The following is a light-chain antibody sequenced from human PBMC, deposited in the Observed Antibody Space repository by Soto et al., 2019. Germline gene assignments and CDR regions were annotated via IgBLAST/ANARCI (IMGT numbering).Light chain of an antibody. CDR1: SGHSSYA. V-gene: IGLV4-69*01. CDR3: QTWDTGARVV. Sequence: QLVLTQSPSASASLGASVKLTCTLSSGHSSYAIAWHQQQPEKGPRYLMKLSSDGSHSKGDGIPDRFSGSSSGAERYLPISGLQSEDEADYYCQTWDTGARVVFGGGTKVTVL. CDR2: LSSDGSH. J-gene: IGLJ2*01.